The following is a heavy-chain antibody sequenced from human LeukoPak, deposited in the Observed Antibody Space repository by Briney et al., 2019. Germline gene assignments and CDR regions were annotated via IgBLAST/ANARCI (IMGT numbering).Heavy chain of an antibody. CDR2: FYFSGST. Sequence: SETLSLTCSVSVDSISGSTTYGGSIRQSPGKWLELIVYFYFSGSTSYHLSLKSRVSISVDTSKNPFSLRLASVTAADPAVYFCATGDANNLSFGFWGQGTLVTVSS. D-gene: IGHD5-24*01. CDR1: VDSISGSTTY. J-gene: IGHJ4*02. CDR3: ATGDANNLSFGF. V-gene: IGHV4-39*01.